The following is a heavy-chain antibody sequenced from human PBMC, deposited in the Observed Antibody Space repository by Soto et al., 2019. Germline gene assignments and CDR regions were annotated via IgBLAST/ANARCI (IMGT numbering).Heavy chain of an antibody. V-gene: IGHV3-30*03. J-gene: IGHJ4*02. CDR2: ISRDGNTK. D-gene: IGHD4-17*01. CDR1: GFTLSNNG. CDR3: GRELATVN. Sequence: QVQLVESGGGVVQPGRSLRLSCAASGFTLSNNGMHWVRQAPGKGLEWVAVISRDGNTKFYADSVKGRFAISKDSSENTLYLQMNSLRLEDTAVYLCGRELATVNWGQGTLVTVSS.